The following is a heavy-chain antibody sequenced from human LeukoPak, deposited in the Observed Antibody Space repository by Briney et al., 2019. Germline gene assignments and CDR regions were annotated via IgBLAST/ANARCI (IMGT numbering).Heavy chain of an antibody. J-gene: IGHJ4*02. V-gene: IGHV1-18*01. CDR2: ISAYNGNT. D-gene: IGHD4-17*01. CDR1: GYTFTSYG. Sequence: ASVKVSCKASGYTFTSYGISRVRQAPGQGLEWMGWISAYNGNTNYAQKLQGRVTMTTDTSTSTAYMELRSLRSDDTAVYYCAREGSSSTVPWYYFDYWGQGTLVTVSS. CDR3: AREGSSSTVPWYYFDY.